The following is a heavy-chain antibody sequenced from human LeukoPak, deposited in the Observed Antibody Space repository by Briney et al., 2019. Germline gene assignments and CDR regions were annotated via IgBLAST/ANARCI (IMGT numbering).Heavy chain of an antibody. V-gene: IGHV1-2*06. CDR3: AIPPLYDSSGYYYYYYYLDV. CDR2: INPNSGGT. D-gene: IGHD3-22*01. Sequence: ASVKVSCKASGYTFTGYYMHWVRQAPGQGLEWMGRINPNSGGTNYAQRFQGRVTMTRDTSISTTYMELSRLRSDDTAVYYCAIPPLYDSSGYYYYYYYLDVWGKGTTVTVSS. J-gene: IGHJ6*03. CDR1: GYTFTGYY.